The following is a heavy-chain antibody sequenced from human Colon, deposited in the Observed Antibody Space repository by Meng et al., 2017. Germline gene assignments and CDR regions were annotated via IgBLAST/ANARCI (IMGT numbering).Heavy chain of an antibody. CDR3: AKNRVGHDF. V-gene: IGHV3-7*01. CDR1: GFSLSSNF. J-gene: IGHJ4*02. Sequence: GASLKISCAASGFSLSSNFMSWVRQAPGKGLEWVASIKHDGSEEGYVDSVKGRFTISRDNTKNSLYLQMNSLRAEGTAVYYCAKNRVGHDFWGQGMLVTVSS. D-gene: IGHD1-26*01. CDR2: IKHDGSEE.